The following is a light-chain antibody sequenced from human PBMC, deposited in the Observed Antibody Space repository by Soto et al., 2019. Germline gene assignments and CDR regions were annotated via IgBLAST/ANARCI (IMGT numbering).Light chain of an antibody. CDR1: SSDIGNYDF. CDR3: SSYTTSTSFIL. J-gene: IGLJ2*01. Sequence: QSALTQPASVSGSPGQSITISCTGTSSDIGNYDFVSWYQQVPGTAPKAMIYEGSSRPSGVSNRFSGSKSGNTASLTISGLQAEDEAYYYCSSYTTSTSFILFGGGTKVTVL. V-gene: IGLV2-14*01. CDR2: EGS.